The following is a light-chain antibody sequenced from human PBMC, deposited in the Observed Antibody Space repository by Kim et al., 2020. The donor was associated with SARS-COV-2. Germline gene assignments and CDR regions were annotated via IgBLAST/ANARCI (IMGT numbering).Light chain of an antibody. Sequence: VSPGQTANITCSGDKLGDKYACWYKQKPGQSPVLVIYQDSKRPSGIPERFSGSNSGNTATLTISGTQAMDEADYYCQAWDSSTAVFGGGTQLTVL. J-gene: IGLJ2*01. CDR3: QAWDSSTAV. CDR1: KLGDKY. CDR2: QDS. V-gene: IGLV3-1*01.